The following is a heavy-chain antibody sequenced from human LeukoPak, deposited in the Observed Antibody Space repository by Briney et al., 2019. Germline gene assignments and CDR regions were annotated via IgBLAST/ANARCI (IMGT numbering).Heavy chain of an antibody. V-gene: IGHV4-39*07. CDR1: GGSISSSSYY. CDR2: IYYSGST. D-gene: IGHD3-3*01. CDR3: ARAGDYDFWSGYHDNWFDP. Sequence: SETLSLTCTVSGGSISSSSYYWGWIRQPPGKGLEWIGSIYYSGSTYYNPSLKSRVTISVDTSKNQFSLKLSSVTAADTAVYYCARAGDYDFWSGYHDNWFDPWGQGTLVTVSS. J-gene: IGHJ5*02.